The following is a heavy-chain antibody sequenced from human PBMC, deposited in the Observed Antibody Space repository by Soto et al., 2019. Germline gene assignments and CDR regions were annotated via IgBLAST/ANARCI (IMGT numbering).Heavy chain of an antibody. Sequence: QVQLVQSGAEVKPPGSSVKVSCKASGGTFSTYPISWVRQAPGQGLEGMAGIIPIFGTTNYAQKLQGRVTITADESTSTAYMELRSLRSEDTAVYYCAREMHYWTKTLRGGFDYWGQGTLVTVSS. CDR1: GGTFSTYP. V-gene: IGHV1-69*01. J-gene: IGHJ4*02. CDR2: IIPIFGTT. D-gene: IGHD3-3*02. CDR3: AREMHYWTKTLRGGFDY.